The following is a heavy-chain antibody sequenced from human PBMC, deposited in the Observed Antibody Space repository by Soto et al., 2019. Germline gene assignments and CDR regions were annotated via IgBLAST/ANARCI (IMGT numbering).Heavy chain of an antibody. CDR2: ISYDGSNK. V-gene: IGHV3-30*18. Sequence: GGSLRLSCAASGFTFSSYGMHWVRQAPGKGLEWVAVISYDGSNKYYADSVKGRFTISRDNSKNTLYLQMNSLRAEDTAVYYCAKDTVKLTVSIDYWGQGTLVTVSS. CDR3: AKDTVKLTVSIDY. CDR1: GFTFSSYG. J-gene: IGHJ4*02. D-gene: IGHD4-17*01.